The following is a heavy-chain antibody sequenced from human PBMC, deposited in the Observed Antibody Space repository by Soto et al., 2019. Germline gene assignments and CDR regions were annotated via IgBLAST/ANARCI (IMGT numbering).Heavy chain of an antibody. Sequence: GESLKISCKVSGFIFTHYWIGRVRQMPGQGLEWMGIIYPGDSDSRYSPSFQGQVTLSVDKSISTAYLQWSSLKASDTAMYYCARGGGDSNRPSWGQGTLVTVSS. CDR3: ARGGGDSNRPS. J-gene: IGHJ5*02. D-gene: IGHD3-16*01. CDR1: GFIFTHYW. V-gene: IGHV5-51*01. CDR2: IYPGDSDS.